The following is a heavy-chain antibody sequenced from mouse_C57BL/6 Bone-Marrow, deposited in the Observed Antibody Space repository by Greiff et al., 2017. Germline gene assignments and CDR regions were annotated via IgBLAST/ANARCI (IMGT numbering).Heavy chain of an antibody. J-gene: IGHJ2*01. D-gene: IGHD2-4*01. CDR1: GYIFTEYT. V-gene: IGHV1-62-2*01. CDR2: FYPGSGSI. CDR3: ARHERYYDYEGYFDY. Sequence: VQLQQSGAELVKPGASVKLSCKASGYIFTEYTIHWVKQRSGQGLEWIGWFYPGSGSIKYNERFKDKATLTADKSSNTVYMELSRLTSEDSAVYFCARHERYYDYEGYFDYWGQGTTLTGSS.